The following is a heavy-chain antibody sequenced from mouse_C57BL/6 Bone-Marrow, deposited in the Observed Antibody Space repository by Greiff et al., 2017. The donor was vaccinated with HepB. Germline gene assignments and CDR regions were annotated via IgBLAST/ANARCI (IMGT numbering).Heavy chain of an antibody. CDR2: IRSKSNNYAT. CDR3: VRQYGSTWFAY. CDR1: GFSFNTYA. D-gene: IGHD1-1*01. Sequence: DVHLVESGGGLVQPKGSLKLSCAASGFSFNTYAMNWVRQAPGKGLEWVARIRSKSNNYATYYADSVKDRFTISRDDSESMLYLQMNNLKTEDTAMYYCVRQYGSTWFAYWGQGTLVTVSA. J-gene: IGHJ3*01. V-gene: IGHV10-1*01.